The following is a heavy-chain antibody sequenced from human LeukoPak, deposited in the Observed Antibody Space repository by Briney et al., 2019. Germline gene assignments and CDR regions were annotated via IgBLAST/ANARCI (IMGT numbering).Heavy chain of an antibody. V-gene: IGHV3-30*02. CDR2: IRYDESNK. Sequence: PGGSLRLSCAASGFTFSSYGVHWVRQAPGKGLEWVSFIRYDESNKYYADSVKGRFTISRDNSKNTLYLQMNSLRAEDTAVYYCARDQRIAAVFYYYYGMDVWGQGTTVTVSS. J-gene: IGHJ6*02. CDR3: ARDQRIAAVFYYYYGMDV. D-gene: IGHD6-25*01. CDR1: GFTFSSYG.